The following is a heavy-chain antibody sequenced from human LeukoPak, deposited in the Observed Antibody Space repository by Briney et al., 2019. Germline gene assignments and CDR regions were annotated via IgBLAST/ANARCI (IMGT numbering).Heavy chain of an antibody. V-gene: IGHV4-34*01. D-gene: IGHD3-22*01. Sequence: KPSETLSLTCAGYGGSFSGFYWSWIRQPPAKGLEWIGEINHSGSTNYNPSLKSRVTISVDTSKNQFSLKLSSVTAADTAVYYCASATYYYDSSAFDIWGQGTMVTVSS. CDR3: ASATYYYDSSAFDI. J-gene: IGHJ3*02. CDR2: INHSGST. CDR1: GGSFSGFY.